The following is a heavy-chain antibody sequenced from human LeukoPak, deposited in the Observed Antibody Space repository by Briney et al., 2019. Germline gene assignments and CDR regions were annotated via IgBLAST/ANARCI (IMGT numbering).Heavy chain of an antibody. J-gene: IGHJ4*02. CDR3: ARKPASSSGWGDFDY. D-gene: IGHD6-19*01. Sequence: PSETLSLTCAVYGGSFSGYYWSWIRQPPGKGLEWIGEINHSGSTNYNPSLKSRVTISVDTSKNQFSLKLSSVTAADTAVYYCARKPASSSGWGDFDYWGQGTLVTVSS. CDR2: INHSGST. CDR1: GGSFSGYY. V-gene: IGHV4-34*01.